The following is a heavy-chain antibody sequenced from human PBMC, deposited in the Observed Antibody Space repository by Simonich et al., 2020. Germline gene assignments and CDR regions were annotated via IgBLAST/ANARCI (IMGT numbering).Heavy chain of an antibody. CDR3: ATDTYSSSWYGGGVY. CDR1: GYTFTDYY. D-gene: IGHD6-13*01. Sequence: EVQLVQSGAEVKKPGATVKISCKVSGYTFTDYYMHWVQQAPGKGLEWRGLVDTENGEKIYAKKCQGRGTITADTSTYTAYMELSSLRSEDTAVYYCATDTYSSSWYGGGVYWGQGTLVTVSS. J-gene: IGHJ4*02. V-gene: IGHV1-69-2*01. CDR2: VDTENGEK.